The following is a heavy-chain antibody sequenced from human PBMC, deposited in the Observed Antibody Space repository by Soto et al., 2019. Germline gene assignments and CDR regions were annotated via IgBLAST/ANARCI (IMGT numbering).Heavy chain of an antibody. CDR2: INSDGSST. CDR3: AREGGLTHDAFDI. D-gene: IGHD3-16*01. J-gene: IGHJ3*02. V-gene: IGHV3-74*01. CDR1: GFTFSSYW. Sequence: GSLRLSCAASGFTFSSYWMHWVRQAPGKGLVWVSRINSDGSSTSYADSVKGRFTISRDNAKNTLYLQMNSLRAEDTAVYYCAREGGLTHDAFDIWGQGTMVTVSS.